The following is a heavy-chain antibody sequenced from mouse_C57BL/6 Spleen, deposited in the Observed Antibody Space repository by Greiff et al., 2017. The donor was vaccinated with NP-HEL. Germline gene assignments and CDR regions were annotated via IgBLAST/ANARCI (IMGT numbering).Heavy chain of an antibody. CDR1: GFSLTSYG. D-gene: IGHD2-1*01. CDR3: ARHRMDGNYMDY. CDR2: IWSDGST. Sequence: QVQLKQSGPGLVAPSQSLSITCTVSGFSLTSYGVHWVRQPPGKGLEWLVVIWSDGSTTYNSALKSRLSISKDNSKSQVFLKMNSLQTDDTAMYYCARHRMDGNYMDYWGQGTSVTVSS. J-gene: IGHJ4*01. V-gene: IGHV2-6-1*01.